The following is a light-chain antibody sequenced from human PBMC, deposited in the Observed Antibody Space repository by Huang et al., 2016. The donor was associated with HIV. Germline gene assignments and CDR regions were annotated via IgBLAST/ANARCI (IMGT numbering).Light chain of an antibody. CDR1: QSIGRY. CDR3: QQSHSTPPMYT. CDR2: AAS. V-gene: IGKV1-39*01. J-gene: IGKJ2*01. Sequence: DIRMTQSPSSLSASVGDRVTITCRARQSIGRYLNWYQQEPGKAPKVLIYAASNLQSGVPSRFRGTGYGTDFTLTISSLQPEDFATYFCQQSHSTPPMYTFGQGTKVDVK.